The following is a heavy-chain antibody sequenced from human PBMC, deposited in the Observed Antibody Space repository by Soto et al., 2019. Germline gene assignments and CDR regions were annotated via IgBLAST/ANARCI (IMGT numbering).Heavy chain of an antibody. CDR3: ASTPPTIVATILDYYYGMDV. Sequence: EASVKVSCKASGGTLSSYTISWVRQAPGQGLEWMGRIIPILGIANYAQKFQGRVTITADKSTSTAYMELSSLRSEDTAVYYCASTPPTIVATILDYYYGMDVWGQGTTVTVSS. CDR1: GGTLSSYT. CDR2: IIPILGIA. D-gene: IGHD5-12*01. J-gene: IGHJ6*02. V-gene: IGHV1-69*02.